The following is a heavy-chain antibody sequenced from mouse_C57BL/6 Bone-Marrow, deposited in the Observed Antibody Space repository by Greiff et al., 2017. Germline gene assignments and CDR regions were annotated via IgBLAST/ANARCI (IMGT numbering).Heavy chain of an antibody. CDR1: GFSLSTFGMG. CDR3: ALYDYDGYFDY. J-gene: IGHJ2*01. Sequence: QVQLQQSGPGILQPSQTLSLTCSFSGFSLSTFGMGVGWIRQPSGKGLEWLAHIWWDDDKYYNPALKSRLTISKDTSKNQVFLKIANVDTADTATYYCALYDYDGYFDYWGQGTTLTVSS. CDR2: IWWDDDK. D-gene: IGHD2-4*01. V-gene: IGHV8-8*01.